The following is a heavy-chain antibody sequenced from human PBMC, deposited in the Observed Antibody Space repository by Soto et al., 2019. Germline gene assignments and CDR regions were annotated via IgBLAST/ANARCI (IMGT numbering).Heavy chain of an antibody. D-gene: IGHD3-10*01. CDR1: GFTFSNAW. J-gene: IGHJ6*02. V-gene: IGHV3-15*07. CDR3: VTSTKDLTDHYYLHGMDV. Sequence: EVQLVASGGGLAKPGGSLRLSCAASGFTFSNAWMNWVRQGPGKGLEWVGRIKSKSDGGTTDYAAPVKGRFTISRDDSRNTLYLQMSSLKTEDTALYYCVTSTKDLTDHYYLHGMDVWGQGTTVTVSS. CDR2: IKSKSDGGTT.